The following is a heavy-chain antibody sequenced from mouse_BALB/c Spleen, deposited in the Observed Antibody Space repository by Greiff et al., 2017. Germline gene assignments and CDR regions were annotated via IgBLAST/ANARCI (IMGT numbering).Heavy chain of an antibody. CDR3: ARGGYAYYFDY. Sequence: QLQQSGPELVKPGASVKISCKASGYAFSSSWMNWVKQRPGQGLEWIGRIYPGDGDTNYNGKFKGKATLTADKSSSTAYMQLSSLTSVDSAVYFCARGGYAYYFDYWGQGTTLTVSS. J-gene: IGHJ2*01. CDR2: IYPGDGDT. CDR1: GYAFSSSW. D-gene: IGHD2-2*01. V-gene: IGHV1-82*01.